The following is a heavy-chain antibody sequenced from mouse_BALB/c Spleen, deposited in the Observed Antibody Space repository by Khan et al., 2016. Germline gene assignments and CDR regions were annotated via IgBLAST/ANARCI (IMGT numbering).Heavy chain of an antibody. CDR1: GFSLTGFS. V-gene: IGHV2-6-7*01. Sequence: VQLQESGPGLVAPSQSLSITCTVSGFSLTGFSVNWVRQPPGKALEWLGMIWGDGSTDYNSGLKSRLSFSKDDSKSQFFLQMNSLQSDDTARYYCASYYDYDGAFAYWGQGTLVTVSA. D-gene: IGHD2-4*01. J-gene: IGHJ3*01. CDR2: IWGDGST. CDR3: ASYYDYDGAFAY.